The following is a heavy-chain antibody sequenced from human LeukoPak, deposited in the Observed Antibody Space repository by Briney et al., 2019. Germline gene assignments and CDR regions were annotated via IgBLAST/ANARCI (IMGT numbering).Heavy chain of an antibody. CDR2: IYYSGST. CDR3: ARGTIAAAADDWFDP. CDR1: GGSISSYY. D-gene: IGHD6-13*01. J-gene: IGHJ5*02. Sequence: SETLSLTCTVSGGSISSYYWGWIRQPPGKGLEWIGSIYYSGSTYYNPSLKSRVTISVDTSKNQFSLKLSSVTAADTAVYYCARGTIAAAADDWFDPWGQGTLVTVSS. V-gene: IGHV4-39*07.